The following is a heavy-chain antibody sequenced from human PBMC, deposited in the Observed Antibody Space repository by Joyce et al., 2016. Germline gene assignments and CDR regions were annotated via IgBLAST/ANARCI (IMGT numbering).Heavy chain of an antibody. J-gene: IGHJ6*02. CDR3: SRDSRGPGTYYGLDV. CDR2: VYHIGST. CDR1: GYSISTGYY. Sequence: QVQLQESGPGLVKPSETLSLTCDVSGYSISTGYYWAWIRQPPGKGLQWIVSVYHIGSTYYNPSLKSRVSISVDRSKNQISLKLMSVPASDTAVYYCSRDSRGPGTYYGLDVWGQGTSVTVSS. V-gene: IGHV4-38-2*02. D-gene: IGHD1-1*01.